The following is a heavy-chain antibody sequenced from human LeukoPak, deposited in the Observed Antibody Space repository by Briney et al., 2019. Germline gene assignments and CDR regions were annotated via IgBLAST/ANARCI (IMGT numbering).Heavy chain of an antibody. CDR3: ARDVGAAAGNAFDI. CDR2: INPNSGGT. CDR1: GYTFTGYY. V-gene: IGHV1-2*02. J-gene: IGHJ3*02. Sequence: ASVKVSCKASGYTFTGYYMHWVRQAPGQGLEWMGWINPNSGGTNYAQKFQGRVTMTRDMSISTAYMELSRLRSDDTAVYYCARDVGAAAGNAFDIWGQGTMVTVSS. D-gene: IGHD6-13*01.